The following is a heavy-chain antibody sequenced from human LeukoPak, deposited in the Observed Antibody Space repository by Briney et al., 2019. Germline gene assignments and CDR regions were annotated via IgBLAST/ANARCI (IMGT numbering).Heavy chain of an antibody. J-gene: IGHJ6*02. CDR2: IWYDGSNK. D-gene: IGHD3-9*01. V-gene: IGHV3-33*01. Sequence: GGSLRLSCAASGLTFSSYGMHWVRQAPGKGLEWVAVIWYDGSNKYYADSVKGRFTISRDNSKNTLYLQMNSLRAEDTAMYYCARELGDILTGYLYYYYYGMDVWGQGTTVTVSS. CDR3: ARELGDILTGYLYYYYYGMDV. CDR1: GLTFSSYG.